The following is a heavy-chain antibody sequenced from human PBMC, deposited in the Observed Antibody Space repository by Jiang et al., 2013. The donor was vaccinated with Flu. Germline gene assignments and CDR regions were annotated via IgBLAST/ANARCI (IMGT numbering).Heavy chain of an antibody. D-gene: IGHD3-10*01. CDR2: ISYNSENI. CDR3: VRGSGSRPYYFYMDV. CDR1: GFTFDEHA. J-gene: IGHJ6*03. V-gene: IGHV3-9*01. Sequence: VQLVESGGGLAQPGRSLRLSCAASGFTFDEHAMHWVRQAPGRGLEWVSGISYNSENIGYGESVRGRFTISRDNAKKSLYPQMNSLRVDDTALYYCVRGSGSRPYYFYMDVWGKGTTVIVSS.